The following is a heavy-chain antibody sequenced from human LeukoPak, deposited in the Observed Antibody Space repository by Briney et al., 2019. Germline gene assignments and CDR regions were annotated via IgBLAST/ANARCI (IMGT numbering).Heavy chain of an antibody. J-gene: IGHJ4*02. CDR2: INPSGGST. CDR3: ARTYGDYEPYYFDY. V-gene: IGHV1-46*01. Sequence: ASVKVSCKASGYTFTSYYMHWVRQAPGQGLEWMGIINPSGGSTSYAQKFQGRVTITADKSTSTAYMELSSLRSEDTAVYYCARTYGDYEPYYFDYWGQGTLVTVSS. CDR1: GYTFTSYY. D-gene: IGHD4-17*01.